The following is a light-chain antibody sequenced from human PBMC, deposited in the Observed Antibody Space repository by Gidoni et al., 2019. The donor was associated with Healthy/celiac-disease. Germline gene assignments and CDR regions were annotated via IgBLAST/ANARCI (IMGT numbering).Light chain of an antibody. CDR3: QQSYSTLPT. CDR1: QSISSY. CDR2: AAS. Sequence: IQLTQSPSSLSASVGDRATITCRASQSISSYVNWYQQKTGNAPKLLIYAASSLQSGVPSRFSGSGSGTDFTITISSLQPEDFATYYCQQSYSTLPTFGQXTKLEIK. J-gene: IGKJ2*01. V-gene: IGKV1-39*01.